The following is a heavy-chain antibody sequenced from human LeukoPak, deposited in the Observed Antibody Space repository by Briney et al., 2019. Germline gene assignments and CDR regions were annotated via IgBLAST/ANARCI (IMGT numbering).Heavy chain of an antibody. CDR1: GFTFSSYA. Sequence: GGSLRLSCAASGFTFSSYAMSWARQAPGKGLEWVSAISGSGGSTYYADSVKGRFTITRDNSKNTLYLQMNSLRAEDTAVYYCATDYYYGSGSYRRFNWFDPWGQGTLVTVSS. V-gene: IGHV3-23*01. D-gene: IGHD3-10*01. CDR2: ISGSGGST. CDR3: ATDYYYGSGSYRRFNWFDP. J-gene: IGHJ5*02.